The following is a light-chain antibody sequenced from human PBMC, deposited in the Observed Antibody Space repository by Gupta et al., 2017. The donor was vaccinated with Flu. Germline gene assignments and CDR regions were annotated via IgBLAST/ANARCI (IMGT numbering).Light chain of an antibody. CDR2: KAS. J-gene: IGKJ1*01. V-gene: IGKV1-5*03. CDR1: QSISSW. Sequence: TLSASLGDRVTISCRASQSISSWLDWYQQKPGKAPKLLIYKASSLESGVPSRFSGSGSGTEFTLTISSRQPDDFANYYCQHYNSYSCTFGQGTXVEIK. CDR3: QHYNSYSCT.